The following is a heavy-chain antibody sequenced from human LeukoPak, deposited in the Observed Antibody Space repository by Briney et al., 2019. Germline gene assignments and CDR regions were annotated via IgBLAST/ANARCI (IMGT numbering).Heavy chain of an antibody. V-gene: IGHV1-69*06. CDR3: AAVVVVAATTRLPFDY. Sequence: ASVKVSCKASGCTFSSYAISWVRQAPGQGLEWMGRIIPIFGTANYAQKFQGRVTITADKSTSTAYMELSSLRSEDTAVYYCAAVVVVAATTRLPFDYWGQGTLVTVSS. D-gene: IGHD2-15*01. CDR2: IIPIFGTA. CDR1: GCTFSSYA. J-gene: IGHJ4*02.